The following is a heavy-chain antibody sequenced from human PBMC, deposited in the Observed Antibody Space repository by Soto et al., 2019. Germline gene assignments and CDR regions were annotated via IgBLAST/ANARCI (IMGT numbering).Heavy chain of an antibody. CDR1: GFTFRHYG. CDR3: ARYSGKYQGPIDY. D-gene: IGHD1-26*01. J-gene: IGHJ4*02. Sequence: QVQLVESGGGVVQPGRSLRLSCAASGFTFRHYGIHWVRQAPGKGLEWLAVISNDGSNKHYADSVKGRFTVSRDNSKNTPFLQMKSLRAEDTAVYFCARYSGKYQGPIDYWGQGTLVTVSS. V-gene: IGHV3-30*03. CDR2: ISNDGSNK.